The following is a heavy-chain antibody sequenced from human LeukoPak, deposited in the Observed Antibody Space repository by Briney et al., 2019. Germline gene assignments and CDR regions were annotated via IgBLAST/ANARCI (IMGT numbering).Heavy chain of an antibody. J-gene: IGHJ6*04. CDR2: ISSGSSYI. D-gene: IGHD3-10*01. V-gene: IGHV3-21*01. Sequence: PGGSLRLSCAASGFTFSSYSMNWVRQAPGKGLEWVSSISSGSSYIYYADSVKGRFTISRDNAKNSLYLQMNSLRAEDTAVYYCAREMVRGVYGMDVWGKGTTVTVSS. CDR1: GFTFSSYS. CDR3: AREMVRGVYGMDV.